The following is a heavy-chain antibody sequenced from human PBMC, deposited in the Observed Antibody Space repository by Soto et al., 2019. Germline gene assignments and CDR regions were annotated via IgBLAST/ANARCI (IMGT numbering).Heavy chain of an antibody. CDR3: AKGPDGSGYYHNWFDS. CDR1: GFSFSDYA. V-gene: IGHV3-23*01. D-gene: IGHD3-22*01. CDR2: ISRTGDSA. J-gene: IGHJ5*01. Sequence: EVHLLESGGALVQPGGSLTLSCAASGFSFSDYAMSWVRQAPGKGLEWVSSISRTGDSAYYADSVKGRFAISRDRSKNRLSRQMTRLRVEDTAVYYCAKGPDGSGYYHNWFDSWGQGTLITVSS.